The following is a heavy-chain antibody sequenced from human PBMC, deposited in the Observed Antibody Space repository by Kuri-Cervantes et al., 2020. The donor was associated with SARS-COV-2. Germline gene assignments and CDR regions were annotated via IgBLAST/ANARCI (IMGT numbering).Heavy chain of an antibody. CDR1: GFRFSDAW. D-gene: IGHD6-19*01. CDR2: FKSKAAGGTI. Sequence: GESLKISCVGSGFRFSDAWMSWVRQTPGKGLEWIGRFKSKAAGGTIVYTAPVQGRFTISRDDSRNTLYLQMNSLKTEDTGVYYCATGSTSGWYRRDFDFWGLGTRVTVSS. V-gene: IGHV3-15*01. CDR3: ATGSTSGWYRRDFDF. J-gene: IGHJ4*02.